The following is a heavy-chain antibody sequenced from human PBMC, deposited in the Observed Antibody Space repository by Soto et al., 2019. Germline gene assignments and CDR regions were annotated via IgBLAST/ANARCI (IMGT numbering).Heavy chain of an antibody. Sequence: GGSLRLSCAASGFTFSSYAMHWVRQAPGKGLEWVAVISSDGSNKYFADSVKGRFTISRDNSENTVSLQMNSLRPEDTAVYFCVRNYYGSGSYLGTFGYWGQGTLVTVSS. CDR2: ISSDGSNK. J-gene: IGHJ4*02. V-gene: IGHV3-30-3*01. D-gene: IGHD3-10*01. CDR3: VRNYYGSGSYLGTFGY. CDR1: GFTFSSYA.